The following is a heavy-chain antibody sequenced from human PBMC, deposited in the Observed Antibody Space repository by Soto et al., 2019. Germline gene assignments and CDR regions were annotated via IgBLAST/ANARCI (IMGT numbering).Heavy chain of an antibody. Sequence: QVTLKESGPVFVKATETLTLTCTVSGFSLTTGRMGVSWIRQPPGKALEWLAHIFSNAERSYNSSLQTRLTISYDTSKGQVVLTMTDVGPLDTATYYCARLVADPYYYYYGLDVWGPGTTVTVSS. CDR3: ARLVADPYYYYYGLDV. CDR2: IFSNAER. J-gene: IGHJ6*02. CDR1: GFSLTTGRMG. V-gene: IGHV2-26*01.